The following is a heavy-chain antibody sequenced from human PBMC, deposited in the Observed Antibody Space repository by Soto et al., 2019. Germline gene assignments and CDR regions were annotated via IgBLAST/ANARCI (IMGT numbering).Heavy chain of an antibody. J-gene: IGHJ4*02. D-gene: IGHD3-22*01. CDR3: ARESGRDSSGSLAY. CDR1: GGSFTNYA. CDR2: IVPIFGTT. Sequence: QVHLVQSGAEVRKPGSSVKVSCKASGGSFTNYAINWVRQAPGQGLEWMGGIVPIFGTTNYAQQFQCRVTITADESTSIANPELSSLPSQDTAVYYCARESGRDSSGSLAYWGQGTLVNVS. V-gene: IGHV1-69*12.